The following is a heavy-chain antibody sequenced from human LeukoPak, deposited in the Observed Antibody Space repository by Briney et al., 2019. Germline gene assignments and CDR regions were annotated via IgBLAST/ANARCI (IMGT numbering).Heavy chain of an antibody. CDR1: GGTFNSYA. CDR2: IIPIFTTA. CDR3: ARAVQVTTGGLFDY. D-gene: IGHD4-17*01. V-gene: IGHV1-69*06. J-gene: IGHJ4*02. Sequence: ASVKVSCKASGGTFNSYAIGWVRQAPGQGLEWMGGIIPIFTTANYAQKFQDRVTITADKSTNTAYMELRSLRSEDTAVYYCARAVQVTTGGLFDYWGQGTLVTVSS.